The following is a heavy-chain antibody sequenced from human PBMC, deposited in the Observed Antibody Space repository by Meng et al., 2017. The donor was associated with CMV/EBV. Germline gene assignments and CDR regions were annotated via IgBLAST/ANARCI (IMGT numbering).Heavy chain of an antibody. J-gene: IGHJ4*02. CDR3: ARGAYWNYGYFDY. V-gene: IGHV3-64*02. D-gene: IGHD1-7*01. Sequence: AASGFTFSGYAMPWVRQAPGKGLEYVSAISSNGGSTYYADSVKGRFTISRDNSKNTLYLQMGSLRAEDMAVYYCARGAYWNYGYFDYWGQGTLVTVSS. CDR2: ISSNGGST. CDR1: GFTFSGYA.